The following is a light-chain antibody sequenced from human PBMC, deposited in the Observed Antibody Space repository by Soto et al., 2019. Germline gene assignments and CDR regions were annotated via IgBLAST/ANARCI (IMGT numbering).Light chain of an antibody. V-gene: IGLV2-14*03. CDR1: SSDIGGFNY. Sequence: QSALTQPASVSGSPGRSVTISCTGTSSDIGGFNYVSWYQHLPGRAPKLIIYDVTNRPSGISYRFSASKSVGTASLTISGLQSEDEAYYYCSSYSRSTTHVVFGGGTKLTVL. CDR2: DVT. J-gene: IGLJ2*01. CDR3: SSYSRSTTHVV.